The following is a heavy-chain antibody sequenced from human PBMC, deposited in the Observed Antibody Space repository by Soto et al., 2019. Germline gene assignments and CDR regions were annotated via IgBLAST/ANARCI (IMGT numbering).Heavy chain of an antibody. CDR3: VARGMTYAFPSGPHPFDP. V-gene: IGHV4-34*01. CDR2: INHRGGA. J-gene: IGHJ5*02. CDR1: NGSFTDYF. D-gene: IGHD3-3*01. Sequence: PSETLSLTCAAHNGSFTDYFWTWIRQSPGKGLEWIGEINHRGGATYNPSLRSRVTISIDTSQNHFSLSLRSLTAADTAVYYCVARGMTYAFPSGPHPFDPWGHGTLVTVSS.